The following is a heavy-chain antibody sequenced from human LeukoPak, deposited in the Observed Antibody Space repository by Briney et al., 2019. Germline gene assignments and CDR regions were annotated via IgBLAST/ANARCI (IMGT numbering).Heavy chain of an antibody. Sequence: SGGSLRLSCAASGFTFSTHGMHWVRQAPGKGLEWVAFIRKDSSDKFYADSVKGRFTISRDNSENTLYLQMSSLRVEDTAVYYCAKDQSHHDSSASLYDPWGQGTLVTVSS. J-gene: IGHJ5*02. CDR1: GFTFSTHG. D-gene: IGHD3-22*01. CDR2: IRKDSSDK. CDR3: AKDQSHHDSSASLYDP. V-gene: IGHV3-30*02.